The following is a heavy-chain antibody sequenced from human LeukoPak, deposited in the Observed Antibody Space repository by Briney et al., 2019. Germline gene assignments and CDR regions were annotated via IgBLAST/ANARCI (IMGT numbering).Heavy chain of an antibody. V-gene: IGHV3-30-3*01. CDR1: GFTFSSYA. CDR3: ARYGYYGSGADYYYGMDV. CDR2: ISFDGSNK. Sequence: GTSLRLSCAVSGFTFSSYAVHWVRQAPGKGLEWVAVISFDGSNKYYADSVKGRFTISRDNSKNTLYLQMNSLRAEDTAVYYCARYGYYGSGADYYYGMDVWGQGTTVTVSS. D-gene: IGHD3-10*01. J-gene: IGHJ6*02.